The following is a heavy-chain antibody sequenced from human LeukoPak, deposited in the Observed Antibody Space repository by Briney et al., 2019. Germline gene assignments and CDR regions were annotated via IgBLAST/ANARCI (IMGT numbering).Heavy chain of an antibody. Sequence: SETLSLTCAVYGGSFSGYYWSWIRQPPGKGLEWIGEINHSGSTNYNPSLESRVTISVDTSKNQFSLKLSSVTAADTAVYYCASRYSSSWYYFDYWGQGTLVTVSS. D-gene: IGHD6-13*01. V-gene: IGHV4-34*01. CDR2: INHSGST. CDR3: ASRYSSSWYYFDY. CDR1: GGSFSGYY. J-gene: IGHJ4*02.